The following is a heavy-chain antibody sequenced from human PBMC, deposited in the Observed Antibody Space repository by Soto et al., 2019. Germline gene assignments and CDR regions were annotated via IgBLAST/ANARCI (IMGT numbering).Heavy chain of an antibody. J-gene: IGHJ6*02. CDR1: GFTFSSYA. Sequence: GGSLRLSCAASGFTFSSYAMSWVRQAPGKGLEWVSAISGSGGSTYYADSVKGRFTISRDNSKDTLYLQVNSLRAEDTAVYYCAKGDFGVDVLYYYYYGMDVWGQGTTVTVSS. CDR2: ISGSGGST. V-gene: IGHV3-23*01. D-gene: IGHD3-3*01. CDR3: AKGDFGVDVLYYYYYGMDV.